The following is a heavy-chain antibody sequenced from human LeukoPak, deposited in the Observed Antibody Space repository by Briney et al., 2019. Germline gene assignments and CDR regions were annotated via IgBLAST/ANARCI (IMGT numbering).Heavy chain of an antibody. CDR1: GGSFSGYY. CDR2: INHSGST. J-gene: IGHJ4*02. Sequence: SETLSLTCAVYGGSFSGYYWSWIRQPPGKGLEWIGEINHSGSTNYNPSLKSRVTISVDTSKNQFSLKLSSVTAADTAVYYCARGCSSSRRGFDYWGQGTLVTVSS. CDR3: ARGCSSSRRGFDY. V-gene: IGHV4-34*01. D-gene: IGHD6-13*01.